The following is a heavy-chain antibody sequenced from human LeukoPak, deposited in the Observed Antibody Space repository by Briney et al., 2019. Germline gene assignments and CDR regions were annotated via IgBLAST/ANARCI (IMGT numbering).Heavy chain of an antibody. CDR3: ARVGSVRSAAGTRLPYS. Sequence: GASVKVSCKASGYTFTGYYMHWVRQAPGQGLERMGWINPNSGGTNYAQKFQGRVTMTRDTSISTAYKELSRLRSDDTAVYYCARVGSVRSAAGTRLPYSCGQGTLVTVSS. CDR2: INPNSGGT. CDR1: GYTFTGYY. D-gene: IGHD6-13*01. J-gene: IGHJ4*02. V-gene: IGHV1-2*02.